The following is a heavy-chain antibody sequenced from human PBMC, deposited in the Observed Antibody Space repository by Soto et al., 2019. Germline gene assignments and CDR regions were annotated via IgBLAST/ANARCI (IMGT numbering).Heavy chain of an antibody. D-gene: IGHD5-18*01. CDR2: VYSGGGT. CDR3: ARDRGYSYGHPLDY. V-gene: IGHV3-53*01. J-gene: IGHJ4*02. Sequence: QVPGKGLEWVSVVYSGGGTSYADSVKGRFTISRDNSKNTLYLQMNSLRAEDTAVYFCARDRGYSYGHPLDYWGQGTLVTVSS.